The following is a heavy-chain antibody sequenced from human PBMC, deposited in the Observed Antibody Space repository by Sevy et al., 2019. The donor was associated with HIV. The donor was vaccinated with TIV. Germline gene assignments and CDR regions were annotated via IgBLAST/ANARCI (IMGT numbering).Heavy chain of an antibody. CDR3: AKRVAGTTTNYDMDV. J-gene: IGHJ6*02. V-gene: IGHV3-30*18. CDR1: GFTFSSYG. Sequence: GGSLRLSCAASGFTFSSYGMHWVRQAPGKGLEWVAVISYDGSNKYYADSVKGRFTISRDNSKNTLYLQMNSLRAEDTAVYYCAKRVAGTTTNYDMDVWGQGTTVTVSS. D-gene: IGHD6-19*01. CDR2: ISYDGSNK.